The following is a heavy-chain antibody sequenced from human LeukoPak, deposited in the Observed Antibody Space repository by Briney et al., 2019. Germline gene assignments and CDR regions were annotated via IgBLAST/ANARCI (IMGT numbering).Heavy chain of an antibody. V-gene: IGHV4-59*01. CDR2: IYYSGST. CDR1: GGSISSYY. Sequence: SETLSLTCTVSGGSISSYYWSWIRQPPGKGLEWIGYIYYSGSTNYNPSLKSRVTISVDTSKNQFSLKLSSVTAADTAVYYCARGYYDPYGMDVWGQGTTVTVSS. CDR3: ARGYYDPYGMDV. J-gene: IGHJ6*02. D-gene: IGHD3-22*01.